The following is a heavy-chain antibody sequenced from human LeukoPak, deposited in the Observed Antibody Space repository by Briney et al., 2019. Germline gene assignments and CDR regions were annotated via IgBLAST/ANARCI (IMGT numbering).Heavy chain of an antibody. V-gene: IGHV3-21*01. D-gene: IGHD6-13*01. J-gene: IGHJ4*02. Sequence: PGGSLRLSCAASGFTFSSYSMNWVRQAPGKGLEWVSSISSSSSYIYYADSVKGRFTVSRDNAKNSLYLQMNSLRAEDTAVYFCASQYTSSRIFDDWGQGTLVTVSS. CDR1: GFTFSSYS. CDR3: ASQYTSSRIFDD. CDR2: ISSSSSYI.